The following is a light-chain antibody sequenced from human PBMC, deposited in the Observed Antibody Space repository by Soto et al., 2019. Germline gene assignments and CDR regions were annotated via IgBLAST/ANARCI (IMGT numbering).Light chain of an antibody. V-gene: IGKV3D-15*01. J-gene: IGKJ1*01. CDR3: QQYNNWPRT. CDR1: QSVSSY. Sequence: PGERATLSCKSSQSVSSYLAWYQHKPGQAPRLVIYGASNRATVIPDRFSGSGSGTEFTLTISSLQSEDFAVYYCQQYNNWPRTSGQGTKVDIK. CDR2: GAS.